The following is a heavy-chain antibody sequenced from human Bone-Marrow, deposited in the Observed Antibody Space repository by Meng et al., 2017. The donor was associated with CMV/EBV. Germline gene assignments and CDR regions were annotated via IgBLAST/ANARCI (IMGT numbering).Heavy chain of an antibody. D-gene: IGHD2-2*01. CDR3: ARGIRDCSGTSCFYYFDY. V-gene: IGHV1-8*03. Sequence: ASVKVSCKASGYTFTSYDINWVRQATGQGLEWMGWMNPNSGNTGYAQKFQGRVTITRNTAISTAYMELSSLRSEDTAVYYCARGIRDCSGTSCFYYFDYWGQGTLVTVSS. CDR2: MNPNSGNT. J-gene: IGHJ4*02. CDR1: GYTFTSYD.